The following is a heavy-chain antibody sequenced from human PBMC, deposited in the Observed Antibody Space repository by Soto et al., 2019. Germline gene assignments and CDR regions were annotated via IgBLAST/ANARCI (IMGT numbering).Heavy chain of an antibody. D-gene: IGHD3-3*01. CDR3: ASVAYDDFWSGYYDY. Sequence: SETLSPTCTVSGGSISSYYWSWIRQPPGKGLEWIGYIYYSGSTNYNPSLKSRVTISVDTSKNQFSLKLSSVTAADTAVYYCASVAYDDFWSGYYDYWGQGTLVTVSS. CDR2: IYYSGST. CDR1: GGSISSYY. J-gene: IGHJ4*02. V-gene: IGHV4-59*01.